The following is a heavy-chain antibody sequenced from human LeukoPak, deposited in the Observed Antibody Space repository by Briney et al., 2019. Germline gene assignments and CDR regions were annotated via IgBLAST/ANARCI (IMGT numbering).Heavy chain of an antibody. CDR3: ASTYYYDSSGYGKTWYFDL. V-gene: IGHV4-59*01. D-gene: IGHD3-22*01. CDR1: GGSISSYY. CDR2: IYYSGST. J-gene: IGHJ2*01. Sequence: PSETLSLTCTVSGGSISSYYWSWIRQPPGKGLEWIGYIYYSGSTNYNPSLKSRVTISVDTSKNQFSLKLSSVTAADTAVHYCASTYYYDSSGYGKTWYFDLWGRGTLVTVSS.